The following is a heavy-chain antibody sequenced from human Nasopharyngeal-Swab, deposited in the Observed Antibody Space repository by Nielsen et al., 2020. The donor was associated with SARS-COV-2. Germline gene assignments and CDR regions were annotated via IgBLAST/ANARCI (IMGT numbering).Heavy chain of an antibody. CDR3: ARKRGEQWLSQFDY. CDR1: GYIFTSYD. CDR2: IGAYNSNT. Sequence: ASVKASCKASGYIFTSYDISWVRQARGQGLEWMGWIGAYNSNTNYAQKFQGRVTMTTDTSTNTAYMELRSLRSDDTAVYYCARKRGEQWLSQFDYWGQGTLVTVSS. J-gene: IGHJ4*02. V-gene: IGHV1-18*01. D-gene: IGHD6-19*01.